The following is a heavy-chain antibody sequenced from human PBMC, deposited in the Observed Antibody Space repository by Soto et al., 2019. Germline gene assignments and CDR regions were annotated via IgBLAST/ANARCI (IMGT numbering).Heavy chain of an antibody. J-gene: IGHJ4*02. Sequence: EVQVVESGGGLVQPGGSLRLSCAASGFRFSSYWMSWVRQAPGKGLEWVANIKEDGSEKYYVDSVKGRFSISRDNAKNSLYLQMNSPRAEDTAVYYCARVGAPGGYYYDFDYWGRGTQVIVSS. CDR3: ARVGAPGGYYYDFDY. CDR1: GFRFSSYW. D-gene: IGHD3-22*01. V-gene: IGHV3-7*01. CDR2: IKEDGSEK.